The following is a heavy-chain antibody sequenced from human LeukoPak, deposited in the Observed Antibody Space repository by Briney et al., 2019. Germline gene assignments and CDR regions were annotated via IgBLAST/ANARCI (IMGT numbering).Heavy chain of an antibody. CDR3: ARDHRRGYSGYDLGGLDY. V-gene: IGHV4-30-4*01. CDR1: GGSISSGDYY. J-gene: IGHJ4*02. D-gene: IGHD5-12*01. CDR2: IYYSGST. Sequence: SETLSLTCTVSGGSISSGDYYWSWIRQPPGKGLEWIGYIYYSGSTYYNPSLKSRVTISVDTSKNQFSLKLSSVTAADTAVYYCARDHRRGYSGYDLGGLDYWGQGTLVTVPS.